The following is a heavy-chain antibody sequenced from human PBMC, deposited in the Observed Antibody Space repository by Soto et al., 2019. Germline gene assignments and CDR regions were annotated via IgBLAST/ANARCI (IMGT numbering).Heavy chain of an antibody. Sequence: SVKVSCKASGGTFGSYAISWVRQAPGQGLEWMGGIIPIFGTANYAQKFQGRVTITADESTSTAYMELSSLRSEDTAVYYCARCNDILTGYPGDYYYYGMDVWGQGTTVTVSS. CDR1: GGTFGSYA. CDR3: ARCNDILTGYPGDYYYYGMDV. CDR2: IIPIFGTA. D-gene: IGHD3-9*01. V-gene: IGHV1-69*13. J-gene: IGHJ6*02.